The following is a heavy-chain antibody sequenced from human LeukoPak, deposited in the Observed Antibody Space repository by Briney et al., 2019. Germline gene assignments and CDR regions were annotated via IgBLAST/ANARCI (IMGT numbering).Heavy chain of an antibody. D-gene: IGHD6-6*01. CDR3: AGGSSSSCDY. CDR1: GGTFSSYA. Sequence: SVKVSCKASGGTFSSYAISWVRQAPGQGLEWGGGIMPIFGTANDAQKFQGRVTIIADDSTSTAYMALSSLTSEDTAVYYCAGGSSSSCDYWGQGTLVTVSS. J-gene: IGHJ4*02. CDR2: IMPIFGTA. V-gene: IGHV1-69*13.